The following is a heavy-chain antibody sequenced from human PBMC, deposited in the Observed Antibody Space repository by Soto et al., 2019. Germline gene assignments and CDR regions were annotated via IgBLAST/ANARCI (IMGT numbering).Heavy chain of an antibody. D-gene: IGHD4-4*01. CDR3: ARDGDGRMTTNPYYYNGMDV. V-gene: IGHV4-59*01. J-gene: IGHJ6*02. CDR2: IYYSGST. CDR1: GGSISSYY. Sequence: TLSLTCTVSGGSISSYYWSWIRQPPGKGLEWIGYIYYSGSTNYNPSLKSRVTISVDTSKNQFSLKLSSVTAADTAVYYCARDGDGRMTTNPYYYNGMDVWGPGTTVTVSS.